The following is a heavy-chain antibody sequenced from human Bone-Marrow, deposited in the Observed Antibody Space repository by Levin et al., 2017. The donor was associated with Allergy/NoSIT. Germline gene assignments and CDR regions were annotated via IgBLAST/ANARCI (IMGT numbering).Heavy chain of an antibody. CDR2: IYSEGTT. Sequence: GGSLRLSCVASGFTVSSNYMRRVRQAPGKGLEWVSLIYSEGTTDYADSVKGRFTISRDKSKNTLYLQMNSLRVEDTAVYYCARDGGVQVGGDYVGQGTLVTVSS. D-gene: IGHD2-8*02. J-gene: IGHJ4*02. V-gene: IGHV3-66*01. CDR3: ARDGGVQVGGDY. CDR1: GFTVSSNY.